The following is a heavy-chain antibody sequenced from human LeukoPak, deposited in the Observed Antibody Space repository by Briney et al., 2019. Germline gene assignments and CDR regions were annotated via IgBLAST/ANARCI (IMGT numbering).Heavy chain of an antibody. Sequence: PGGSLRLSCAASAFIFSHYGMHWVRQVPGKGLEWVGRIKSKTDGGTTDYAAPVKGRFTISRDGSKNTLYLQMNSLKTEDTAVYYCTTDYTWGQGTRVTVSS. D-gene: IGHD2-2*02. CDR1: AFIFSHYG. V-gene: IGHV3-15*01. CDR3: TTDYT. J-gene: IGHJ5*02. CDR2: IKSKTDGGTT.